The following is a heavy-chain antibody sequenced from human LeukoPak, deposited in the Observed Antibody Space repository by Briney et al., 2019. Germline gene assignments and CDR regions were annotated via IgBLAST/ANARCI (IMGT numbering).Heavy chain of an antibody. D-gene: IGHD5-12*01. CDR2: ISWNSGSI. V-gene: IGHV3-9*03. CDR3: ARTNGYGGYVSYDY. J-gene: IGHJ4*02. CDR1: GFTFDDYA. Sequence: GGSLRLSCAASGFTFDDYAMHWVRQAPGKGLEWVSGISWNSGSIGYADSVKGRFTISRDNAKNSLYLQMNSLRAEDMAVYYCARTNGYGGYVSYDYGGRGPRATVS.